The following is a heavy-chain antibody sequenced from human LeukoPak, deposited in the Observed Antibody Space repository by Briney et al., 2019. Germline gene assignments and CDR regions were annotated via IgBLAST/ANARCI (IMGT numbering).Heavy chain of an antibody. V-gene: IGHV3-53*01. J-gene: IGHJ3*01. CDR2: IYSGGST. CDR1: GFTVSSNY. D-gene: IGHD1-26*01. CDR3: ANFVWEPRAFDL. Sequence: GGSLRLSCAASGFTVSSNYMSWVRQAPGKGLEWVSVIYSGGSTYYADSVKGRFTISRDNLKNTVYLQMNSLRVEDSAIYYCANFVWEPRAFDLWGQGTMVTVSA.